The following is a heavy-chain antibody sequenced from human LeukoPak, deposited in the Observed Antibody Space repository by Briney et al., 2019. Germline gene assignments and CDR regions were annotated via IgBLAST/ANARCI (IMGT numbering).Heavy chain of an antibody. V-gene: IGHV3-30*18. CDR1: GFSFSSYG. D-gene: IGHD3-16*01. CDR2: ISYDGTNK. CDR3: AKGQYDWGPYYFDY. J-gene: IGHJ4*02. Sequence: GGSLRLSCAASGFSFSSYGMHWVRQAPGKGLEWVAVISYDGTNKYYADSVKGRVTISRDNSKTTLYLQMNSLIAEDTAVYYCAKGQYDWGPYYFDYWGQGTLVTVSS.